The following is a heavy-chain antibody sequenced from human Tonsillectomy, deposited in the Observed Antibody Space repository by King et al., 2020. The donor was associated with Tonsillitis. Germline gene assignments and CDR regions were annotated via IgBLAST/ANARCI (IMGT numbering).Heavy chain of an antibody. CDR2: IKRDGSQK. CDR3: ARDMSPSDFVMYYDAFDM. Sequence: QLVQSGGGLVQPGGSLRLSCTASGITLSTFWMPWVRQAPGKGLEWVADIKRDGSQKHYVDSVEGRFTISRDNAKNSLYLQMNSLRAEDTAVYYCARDMSPSDFVMYYDAFDMWGRGTMVTVSS. D-gene: IGHD3-10*01. V-gene: IGHV3-7*03. J-gene: IGHJ3*02. CDR1: GITLSTFW.